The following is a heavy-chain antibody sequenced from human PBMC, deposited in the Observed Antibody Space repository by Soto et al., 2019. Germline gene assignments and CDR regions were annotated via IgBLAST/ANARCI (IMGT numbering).Heavy chain of an antibody. CDR2: ISNSGSEI. Sequence: EVELLESGGDLVHPGGSLRLSCAASGFTFSSYGMSWVRQAPGKGLEWVSSISNSGSEIFYAASVKGRFTISRDSSKHTLYLEMSSLRPEDTAVYYCVRRGYNWQCSDYWGQGTLVTVSS. CDR1: GFTFSSYG. D-gene: IGHD6-25*01. CDR3: VRRGYNWQCSDY. V-gene: IGHV3-23*01. J-gene: IGHJ4*02.